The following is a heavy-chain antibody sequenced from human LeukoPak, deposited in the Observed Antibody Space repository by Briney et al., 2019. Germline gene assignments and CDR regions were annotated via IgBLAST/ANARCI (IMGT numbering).Heavy chain of an antibody. D-gene: IGHD2-15*01. CDR1: GFTFSSYS. V-gene: IGHV3-21*01. Sequence: SGGSLRLSCAASGFTFSSYSMNWVRQAPGKGLEWVSSISGSSSFIYYADSVKGRFTISRDNAKNSLYLQMNSLRAEDTAVYYCARDGGSSYYFDYWGQGTLVTVSS. CDR2: ISGSSSFI. J-gene: IGHJ4*02. CDR3: ARDGGSSYYFDY.